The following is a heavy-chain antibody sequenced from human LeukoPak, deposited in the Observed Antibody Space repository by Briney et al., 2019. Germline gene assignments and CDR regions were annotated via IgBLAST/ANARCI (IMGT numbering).Heavy chain of an antibody. CDR3: ARGPTSSSWYDLEIYYFDY. V-gene: IGHV4-39*01. CDR1: GGSISSSSYY. CDR2: IYYSGST. D-gene: IGHD6-13*01. Sequence: SETLSLTCTVSGGSISSSSYYWGWIRQPLGKGLEWIGSIYYSGSTYYNPSLKSRVTISVDTSKNQFSLKLSSVTAADTAVYYCARGPTSSSWYDLEIYYFDYWGQGTLVTVSS. J-gene: IGHJ4*02.